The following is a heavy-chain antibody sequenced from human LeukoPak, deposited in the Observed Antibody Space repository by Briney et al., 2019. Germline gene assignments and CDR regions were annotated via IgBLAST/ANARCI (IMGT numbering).Heavy chain of an antibody. CDR2: ITSSSSSI. CDR1: GFTFSSYS. D-gene: IGHD3-22*01. V-gene: IGHV3-21*01. J-gene: IGHJ4*02. Sequence: GGSLRLSCVASGFTFSSYSMNWVRQAPGRGLEWVSSITSSSSSIYYADSVKGRFTISRDNAKNSLYLQMNSLRAEDTAVYYCARKRYDSSGYWVDYWGQGALVTVSS. CDR3: ARKRYDSSGYWVDY.